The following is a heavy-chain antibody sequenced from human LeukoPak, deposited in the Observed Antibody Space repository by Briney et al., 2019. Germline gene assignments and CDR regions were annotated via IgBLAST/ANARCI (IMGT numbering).Heavy chain of an antibody. CDR2: ISSSGSTI. Sequence: GGSLRLSCVASGFTFSDYYMSWIRQAPGKGLEWISYISSSGSTIYYADSVKGRFTISRDNAKNSLYLQMNSLRAEDTAVYYCARDSGEYSSSFNWFDPWGQGTLVTVSS. D-gene: IGHD6-13*01. CDR1: GFTFSDYY. V-gene: IGHV3-11*04. CDR3: ARDSGEYSSSFNWFDP. J-gene: IGHJ5*02.